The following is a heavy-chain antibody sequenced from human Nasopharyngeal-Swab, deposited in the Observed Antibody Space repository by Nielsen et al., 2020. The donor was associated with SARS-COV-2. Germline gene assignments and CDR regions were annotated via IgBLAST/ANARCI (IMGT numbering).Heavy chain of an antibody. V-gene: IGHV1-8*03. D-gene: IGHD2-2*01. J-gene: IGHJ6*02. CDR3: ARVYCSSTSCVYGMDV. CDR2: MNPNSGNT. CDR1: GYTFTSYD. Sequence: ASVKVSCKASGYTFTSYDINWVRQATGQGLEWMGWMNPNSGNTGYAQKFQGRVTITRNTSISTAYMELSSLRSEGTAVYYCARVYCSSTSCVYGMDVWGQGTTVTVSS.